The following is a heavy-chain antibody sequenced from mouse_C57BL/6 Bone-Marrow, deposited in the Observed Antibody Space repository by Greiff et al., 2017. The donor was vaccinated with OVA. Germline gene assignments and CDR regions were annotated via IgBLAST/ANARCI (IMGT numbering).Heavy chain of an antibody. CDR1: GFTFSDYY. Sequence: EVQGVESGGGLVQPGGSLKLSCAASGFTFSDYYMYWVRQTPEKRLEWVAYISNGGGSTYYPDTVKGRFTISRDNAKNTLYLQMSRLKSEDTAMYYCARHGPYAMDYWGQGTSVTVSS. CDR3: ARHGPYAMDY. V-gene: IGHV5-12*01. CDR2: ISNGGGST. J-gene: IGHJ4*01.